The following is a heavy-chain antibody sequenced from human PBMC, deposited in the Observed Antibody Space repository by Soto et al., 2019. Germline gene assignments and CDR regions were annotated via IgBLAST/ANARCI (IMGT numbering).Heavy chain of an antibody. D-gene: IGHD3-10*01. CDR1: GGSISSSNW. CDR3: AREPYYGSGKEDGMDV. Sequence: QVQLQESGPGLVKPSGTLSLTCAVSGGSISSSNWWSWVRQPPGKGLDWIGEIYHSGSTNYNPSLNSRVTISVDKSKNQFSLKLSSVTAADTAVYYCAREPYYGSGKEDGMDVCGQGTTVTVSS. CDR2: IYHSGST. V-gene: IGHV4-4*02. J-gene: IGHJ6*02.